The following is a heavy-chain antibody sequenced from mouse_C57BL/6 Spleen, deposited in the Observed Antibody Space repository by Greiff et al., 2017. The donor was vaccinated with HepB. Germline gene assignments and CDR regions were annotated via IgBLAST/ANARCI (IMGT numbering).Heavy chain of an antibody. D-gene: IGHD3-2*02. V-gene: IGHV7-3*01. CDR3: ARSLDSSGYDYAMDY. CDR2: IRNKANGYTT. CDR1: GFTFTDYY. J-gene: IGHJ4*01. Sequence: EVKLMESGGGLVQPGGSLSLSCAASGFTFTDYYMSWVRQPPGKALEWLGFIRNKANGYTTEYSASVKGRFTISRDNSQSILYLQMNALRAEDSATYYCARSLDSSGYDYAMDYWGQGTSVTVSS.